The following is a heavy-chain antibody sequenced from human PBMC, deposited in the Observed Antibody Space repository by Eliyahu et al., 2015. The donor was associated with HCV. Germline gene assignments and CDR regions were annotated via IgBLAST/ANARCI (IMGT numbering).Heavy chain of an antibody. J-gene: IGHJ4*02. D-gene: IGHD6-13*01. CDR3: AHRPLIVAAGLNYFDY. V-gene: IGHV2-5*02. CDR1: GFXXSTSGLS. Sequence: QITLKESGPTLVKPTQTLTLTCTFSGFXXSTSGLSVGWIRQPPGKALXWLALIYWDDDKRYSPSLKSRLTITKDTSKNQVVLTMTNMDPVDTATYYCAHRPLIVAAGLNYFDYWGQGTLVTVSS. CDR2: IYWDDDK.